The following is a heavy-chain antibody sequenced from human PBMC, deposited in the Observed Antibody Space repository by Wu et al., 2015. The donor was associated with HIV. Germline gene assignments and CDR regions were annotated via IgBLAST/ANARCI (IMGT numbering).Heavy chain of an antibody. Sequence: QVQLVQSGAEVKKPGSSVKVSCKASGGTFSSYAISWVRQAPGQGLEWMGGIIPIFGTANYAQKFQGRVTITTDESTSTAYMELSSLRSEDTAVYYCARIGDYGGNSRRAFDIWGQGTMVTVSS. V-gene: IGHV1-69*05. CDR3: ARIGDYGGNSRRAFDI. D-gene: IGHD4-23*01. CDR2: IIPIFGTA. J-gene: IGHJ3*02. CDR1: GGTFSSYA.